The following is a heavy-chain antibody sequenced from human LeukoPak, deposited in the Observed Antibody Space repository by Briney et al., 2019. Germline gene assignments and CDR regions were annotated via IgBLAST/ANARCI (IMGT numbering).Heavy chain of an antibody. CDR3: ARDSSGYQDFDY. D-gene: IGHD3-22*01. CDR1: GGSISSGDHY. Sequence: SQTLSLTCTVSGGSISSGDHYWSWIRQPPGKGLEWIGYIYYSGSTYYNPSLKSRVTISVDTSKNQFSLKLSSVTAADTAVYYCARDSSGYQDFDYWGQGTLVTVSS. V-gene: IGHV4-30-4*01. CDR2: IYYSGST. J-gene: IGHJ4*02.